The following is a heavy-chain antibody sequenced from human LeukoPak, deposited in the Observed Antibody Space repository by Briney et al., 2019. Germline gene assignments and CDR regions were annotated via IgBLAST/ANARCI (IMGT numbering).Heavy chain of an antibody. CDR3: ARDTRGGPHYGYYYYYYMDV. D-gene: IGHD3-10*01. J-gene: IGHJ6*03. CDR1: GFTFSSYW. V-gene: IGHV3-48*01. CDR2: ISSSSSTI. Sequence: PGGSLRLSCAASGFTFSSYWMSWVRQAPGKGLEWVSYISSSSSTIYYADSVKGRFTISRDNAKNSLYLQMNSLRAEDTAVYYCARDTRGGPHYGYYYYYYMDVWGKGTTVTVSS.